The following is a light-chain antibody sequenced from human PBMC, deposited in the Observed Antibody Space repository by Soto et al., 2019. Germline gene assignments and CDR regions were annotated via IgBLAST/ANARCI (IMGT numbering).Light chain of an antibody. CDR1: QSVSSNY. J-gene: IGKJ1*01. V-gene: IGKV3-20*01. CDR3: QQYGSSPWK. CDR2: GAS. Sequence: EIVLAQSPGTLSLSPGERATLSCRASQSVSSNYLAWYQQKPGRAPRLLIYGASSRATGIPDRFSGSGSGTDFTLTISRLEPEDFAVYYCQQYGSSPWKFGQGTKVDIK.